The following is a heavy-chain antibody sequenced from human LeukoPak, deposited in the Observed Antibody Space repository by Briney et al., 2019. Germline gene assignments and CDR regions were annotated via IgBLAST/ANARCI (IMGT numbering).Heavy chain of an antibody. D-gene: IGHD3-9*01. CDR2: ISGDGGST. J-gene: IGHJ6*02. Sequence: GGSLRLSCAASGFTFDDYAMHWVRQAPGKGLEWVSLISGDGGSTYYADSVKGRFTISRDNSKNSLYPQMNSLRTEDTALYYCAKDIERYFPHYYYYYGMDVWGQGTTVTVSS. V-gene: IGHV3-43*02. CDR1: GFTFDDYA. CDR3: AKDIERYFPHYYYYYGMDV.